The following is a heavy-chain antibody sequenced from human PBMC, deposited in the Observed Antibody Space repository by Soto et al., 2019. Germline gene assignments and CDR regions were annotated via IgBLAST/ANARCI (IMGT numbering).Heavy chain of an antibody. CDR3: ARDVIAAAGSGFHDY. CDR2: IWYDGST. CDR1: GFTFSSYG. D-gene: IGHD6-13*01. J-gene: IGHJ4*02. Sequence: SCAASGFTFSSYGMHWVRQAPGKGLEWVAVIWYDGSTYYADSVKGRFTISRDNSKNTLYLQMNSLRAEDTAVYYCARDVIAAAGSGFHDYWGQGTLVTVSS. V-gene: IGHV3-33*01.